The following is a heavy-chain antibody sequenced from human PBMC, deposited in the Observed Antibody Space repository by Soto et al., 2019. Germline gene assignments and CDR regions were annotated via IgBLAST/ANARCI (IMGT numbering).Heavy chain of an antibody. CDR1: GDSIRDGGYY. D-gene: IGHD4-4*01. CDR2: IYFTGKA. J-gene: IGHJ5*02. V-gene: IGHV4-31*03. CDR3: AKDPSPQPIPAVTPGWFDP. Sequence: SETLSLTCTVSGDSIRDGGYYWAWIRQRPGQGLEWMGYIYFTGKANYNPSLENRLIMSVDMSRRQLYLRLTSVTAADTAVYFCAKDPSPQPIPAVTPGWFDPWGQGIAVTVSS.